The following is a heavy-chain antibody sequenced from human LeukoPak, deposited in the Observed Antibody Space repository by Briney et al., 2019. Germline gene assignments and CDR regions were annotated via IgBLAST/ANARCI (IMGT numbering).Heavy chain of an antibody. CDR1: GFTFSSYA. J-gene: IGHJ4*02. V-gene: IGHV3-23*01. CDR2: ISGSGGST. Sequence: GGSLRLSCAASGFTFSSYAMSWVRQAPGKGLEWVSAISGSGGSTYYADSVKGRFTISRDNAKNSLYLQMNSLRAEDTAVYYCASAYYYDSSGPLTGYWGQGTPVTVSS. CDR3: ASAYYYDSSGPLTGY. D-gene: IGHD3-22*01.